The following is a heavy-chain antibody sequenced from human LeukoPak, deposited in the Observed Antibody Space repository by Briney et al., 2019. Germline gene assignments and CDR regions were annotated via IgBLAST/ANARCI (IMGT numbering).Heavy chain of an antibody. CDR1: GFTFSSHG. D-gene: IGHD3-22*01. J-gene: IGHJ6*02. CDR3: AKVTYYYDSSAYGMDV. Sequence: QPGGSLRLSCAASGFTFSSHGMHWVRQAPGKGLEWVALISYDGSNNYYADSVKGRFTISRDNSKNTLYLQMNSLRAEDTAMYYCAKVTYYYDSSAYGMDVWGQGTTVTVSS. CDR2: ISYDGSNN. V-gene: IGHV3-30*18.